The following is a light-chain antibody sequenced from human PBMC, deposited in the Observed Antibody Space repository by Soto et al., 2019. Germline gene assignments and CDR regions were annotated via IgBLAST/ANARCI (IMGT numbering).Light chain of an antibody. CDR3: QQSYSTPLT. V-gene: IGKV1-39*01. CDR1: QSISNY. J-gene: IGKJ4*01. Sequence: IQMTQSPSSLSAFVGDRVTITCRASQSISNYLNWYQQKPGKAPKLLIYAASSLQSGVPSRFRGSGSGTDFTLTISSLQPEDFATYYCQQSYSTPLTFGGGTKVDIK. CDR2: AAS.